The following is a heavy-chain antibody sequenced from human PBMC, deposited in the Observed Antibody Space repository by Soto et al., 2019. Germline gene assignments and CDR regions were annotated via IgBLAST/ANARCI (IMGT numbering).Heavy chain of an antibody. CDR2: IYYSGST. CDR1: GDSISSSNYY. D-gene: IGHD3-10*01. CDR3: ARSYYGSGSPHLAWFDP. Sequence: SETLSLTCSVSGDSISSSNYYWGWIRQPPGKGLEWIGYIYYSGSTYYNPSLKSRVSISLDTSKNHFSLKLSSVTAADTAVYYCARSYYGSGSPHLAWFDPWGQGTLVTVSS. V-gene: IGHV4-39*02. J-gene: IGHJ5*02.